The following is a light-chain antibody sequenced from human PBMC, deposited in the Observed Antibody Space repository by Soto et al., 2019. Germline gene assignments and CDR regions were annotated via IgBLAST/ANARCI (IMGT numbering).Light chain of an antibody. V-gene: IGKV1-39*01. Sequence: DIQMTQSPSSLSASVGDRVTITCRASQSISRYLNWYQQKPGKAPRLLIYAASSLQSGVPSRFSGSGSGTDFTLTISSLQPEDVATYYCQKYNSAPTFGQGTRLE. CDR2: AAS. J-gene: IGKJ5*01. CDR3: QKYNSAPT. CDR1: QSISRY.